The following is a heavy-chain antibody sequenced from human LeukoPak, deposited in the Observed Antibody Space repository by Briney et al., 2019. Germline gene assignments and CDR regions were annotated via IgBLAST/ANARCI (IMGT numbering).Heavy chain of an antibody. Sequence: PSETLSLTCTVSGGSISSYYWSWIRQPPGKGLEWIGYIYYSGSTNYNPSLKSRVTISVDTSKNQFSLKLSSVTAADTAVYYCARDPTLDGDYVPGNDYWGQGTLVTVSS. CDR1: GGSISSYY. CDR3: ARDPTLDGDYVPGNDY. D-gene: IGHD4-17*01. CDR2: IYYSGST. J-gene: IGHJ4*02. V-gene: IGHV4-59*01.